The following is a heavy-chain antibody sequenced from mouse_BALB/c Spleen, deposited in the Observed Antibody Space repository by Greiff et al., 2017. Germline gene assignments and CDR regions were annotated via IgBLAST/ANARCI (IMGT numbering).Heavy chain of an antibody. Sequence: VQLQQSGTVLARPGASVKMSCKASGYTFTSYWMHWVKQRPGQGLEWIGAIYPGNSDTSYNQKFKGKAKLTAVTSTSTAYMELSSLTNEDSAVYYCTRSGDYYGSRGYAMDYWGQGTSVTVSS. V-gene: IGHV1-5*01. D-gene: IGHD1-1*01. CDR1: GYTFTSYW. CDR3: TRSGDYYGSRGYAMDY. J-gene: IGHJ4*01. CDR2: IYPGNSDT.